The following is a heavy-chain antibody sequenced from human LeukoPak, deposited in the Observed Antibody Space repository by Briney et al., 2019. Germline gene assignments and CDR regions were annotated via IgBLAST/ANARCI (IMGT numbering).Heavy chain of an antibody. CDR2: FDPEDGET. CDR3: AATLHGVWWLPHFCDY. J-gene: IGHJ4*02. D-gene: IGHD5-12*01. Sequence: ASVKVSCKVSGYTLTELSMHWVRQAPGKGLEWMGGFDPEDGETIYAQKFQGRVTMTEDTSTDTAYMELSSLRSGDTAVYYCAATLHGVWWLPHFCDYWGQGTLVTVSS. CDR1: GYTLTELS. V-gene: IGHV1-24*01.